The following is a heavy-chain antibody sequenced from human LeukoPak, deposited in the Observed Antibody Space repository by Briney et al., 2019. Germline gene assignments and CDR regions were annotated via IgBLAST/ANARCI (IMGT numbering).Heavy chain of an antibody. CDR2: IYTSGST. J-gene: IGHJ4*02. CDR1: GGSISSYY. V-gene: IGHV4-4*07. Sequence: PSETLSRTCTVSGGSISSYYWSWIRQPAGKGLEWIGRIYTSGSTNYNPSLKSRVTMSVDTSKNQFSLKLSSVTAADTAVYYCARVSSAYSSGWYDYWGQGTLVTVSS. CDR3: ARVSSAYSSGWYDY. D-gene: IGHD6-19*01.